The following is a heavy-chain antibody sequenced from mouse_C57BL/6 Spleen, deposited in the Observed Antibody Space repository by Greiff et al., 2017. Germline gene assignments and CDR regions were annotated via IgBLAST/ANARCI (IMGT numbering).Heavy chain of an antibody. CDR2: ISNGGGST. D-gene: IGHD2-4*01. CDR1: GFTFSDYY. V-gene: IGHV5-12*01. Sequence: EVQLVESGGGLVQPGGSLKLSCAASGFTFSDYYMYWVRQTPEKRLEWVAYISNGGGSTYYPDTVKGRFTISRDNAKNTPYLQMSRLKSEDTAMYYCASRDSGDYDFWFAYWGQGTLVTVSA. J-gene: IGHJ3*01. CDR3: ASRDSGDYDFWFAY.